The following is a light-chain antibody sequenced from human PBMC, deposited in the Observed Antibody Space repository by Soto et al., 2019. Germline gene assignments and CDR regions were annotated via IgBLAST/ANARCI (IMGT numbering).Light chain of an antibody. CDR3: QQRSHWPPLT. CDR1: QSVSTY. J-gene: IGKJ4*01. Sequence: EIVLTQSPAPLSMSPGERATLSCRASQSVSTYLAWYQQKPGQAPRLLIFDASNRASGIPSRFSGSGSGTNFTLTISRLEPEDFAVYFCQQRSHWPPLTFGGGTKVELK. V-gene: IGKV3-11*01. CDR2: DAS.